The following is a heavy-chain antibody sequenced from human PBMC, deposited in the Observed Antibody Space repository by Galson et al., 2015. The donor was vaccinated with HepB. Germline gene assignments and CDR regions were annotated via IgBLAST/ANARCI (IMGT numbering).Heavy chain of an antibody. CDR3: AKDDFWSGYYTTRGMDV. V-gene: IGHV3-30*18. D-gene: IGHD3-3*01. CDR2: IPYDRSNK. J-gene: IGHJ6*02. CDR1: GFTFSSYG. Sequence: SLRLSCAASGFTFSSYGMHWVRQAPGKGLEWVAVIPYDRSNKYYADSVKGRFTISRDNSKNTLYLQMNSLRAEDTAVYYCAKDDFWSGYYTTRGMDVWGQGTTVTVSS.